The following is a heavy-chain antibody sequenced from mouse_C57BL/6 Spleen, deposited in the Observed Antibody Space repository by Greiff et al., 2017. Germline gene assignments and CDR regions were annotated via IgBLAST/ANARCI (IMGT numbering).Heavy chain of an antibody. V-gene: IGHV5-17*01. D-gene: IGHD2-3*01. J-gene: IGHJ4*01. Sequence: DVMLVESGGGLVKPGGSLKLSCAASGFTFSDYGMHWVRQAPEKGLEWVAYISSGSSTIYYADTVKGRFTISRDNAKNTLFLQMTSLRSEDTAMYYCARWYDQAMDYWGQGTSVTVSS. CDR2: ISSGSSTI. CDR1: GFTFSDYG. CDR3: ARWYDQAMDY.